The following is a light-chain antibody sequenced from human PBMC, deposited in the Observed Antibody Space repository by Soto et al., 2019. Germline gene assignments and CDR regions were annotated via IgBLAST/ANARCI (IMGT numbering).Light chain of an antibody. Sequence: DIQMTQSPSSLSASVRDSVTITCRASQNIRNYLNWYQQKPGLAPKLLIYAASSLQSGVPSRFSGGGSGTDFTLTITSLQPEDFATYYCQQSYSSPWTFGQGTKVDIK. J-gene: IGKJ1*01. CDR2: AAS. CDR3: QQSYSSPWT. V-gene: IGKV1-39*01. CDR1: QNIRNY.